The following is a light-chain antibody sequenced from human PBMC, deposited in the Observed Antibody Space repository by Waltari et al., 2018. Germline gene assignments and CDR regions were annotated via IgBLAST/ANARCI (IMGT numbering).Light chain of an antibody. V-gene: IGLV2-23*02. Sequence: QSALTQPASVSGSPGQSITISCTGTSSDVGNYKRVSWYQQHPGKAPKIMIYAVSKRPSGVSDRFSGAKSCDMASLTISGLQPEDEAEYFCSSYAGSSKGVFGGGTKVTVL. CDR3: SSYAGSSKGV. CDR2: AVS. CDR1: SSDVGNYKR. J-gene: IGLJ2*01.